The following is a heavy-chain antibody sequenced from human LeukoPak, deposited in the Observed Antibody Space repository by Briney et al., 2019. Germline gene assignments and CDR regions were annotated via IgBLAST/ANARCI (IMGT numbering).Heavy chain of an antibody. V-gene: IGHV1-2*02. J-gene: IGHJ5*02. CDR3: ARGAPHEYCSSTSCYWGGNWFDP. D-gene: IGHD2-2*01. CDR1: GYTFTGYY. Sequence: ASVKVSCKASGYTFTGYYMHWVRQAPGQGLEWMGWINPNSGGTNYAQKFQGRVTMTRDTSISAAYMELSRLRSDDTAVYYCARGAPHEYCSSTSCYWGGNWFDPWGQGTLVTVSS. CDR2: INPNSGGT.